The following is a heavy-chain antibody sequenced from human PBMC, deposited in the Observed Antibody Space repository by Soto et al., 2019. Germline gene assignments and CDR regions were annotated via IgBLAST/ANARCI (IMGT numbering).Heavy chain of an antibody. CDR3: IGEVASGY. CDR1: GFTVSTYG. J-gene: IGHJ4*02. CDR2: ISRDGGTK. D-gene: IGHD2-21*01. V-gene: IGHV3-30*03. Sequence: QVQLVESGGGVVQPGRSLRLSCAVSGFTVSTYGMHWVRKAPGKGLEWVAVISRDGGTKYYADSVKGRFSISRDNSRKSLFLEMNSLRGDDMAVYYCIGEVASGYWGQGTLVTVSS.